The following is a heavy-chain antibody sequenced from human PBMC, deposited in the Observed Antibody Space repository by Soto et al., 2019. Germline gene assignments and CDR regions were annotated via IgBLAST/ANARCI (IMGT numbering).Heavy chain of an antibody. CDR3: ARDTDIVVVPAAMGFDP. Sequence: SETLSLTCTVSGGSISRGDYYWSWIRQPPGKGLEWIGYIYYSGSTYYNPSLKSRVTISVDTSKNQFSLKLSSVTAADTAVYYCARDTDIVVVPAAMGFDPWGQGTLVTVSS. J-gene: IGHJ5*02. CDR2: IYYSGST. D-gene: IGHD2-2*01. CDR1: GGSISRGDYY. V-gene: IGHV4-30-4*01.